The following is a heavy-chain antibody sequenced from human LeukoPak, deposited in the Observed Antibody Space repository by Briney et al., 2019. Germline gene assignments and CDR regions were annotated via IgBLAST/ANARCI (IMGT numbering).Heavy chain of an antibody. CDR3: ARMSPIVVVPARSDY. V-gene: IGHV3-30-3*01. D-gene: IGHD2-2*01. Sequence: PGGSLRLSCAASGFTFSSYAMHWVRQAPGKGLEWVAVISYDGSNKYYADSVKGRFTISRDNSKNTLYLQMNSLRAEDTAVYYCARMSPIVVVPARSDYWGQGTLVTVSS. CDR1: GFTFSSYA. CDR2: ISYDGSNK. J-gene: IGHJ4*02.